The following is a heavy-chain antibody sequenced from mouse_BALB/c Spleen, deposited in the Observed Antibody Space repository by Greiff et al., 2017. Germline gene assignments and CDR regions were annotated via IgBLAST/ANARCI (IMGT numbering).Heavy chain of an antibody. CDR1: GFSLTGYG. Sequence: QVQLKQSGPGLVAPSQSLSITCTASGFSLTGYGVNWVRQHPGKGLEWLGMIWGDGSTDYNSALISRLSISKDNSKSQVFLKMNSLQTDDTARYCCARNWYAMDYWGQGTSVTVSS. D-gene: IGHD4-1*01. J-gene: IGHJ4*01. CDR3: ARNWYAMDY. V-gene: IGHV2-6-7*01. CDR2: IWGDGST.